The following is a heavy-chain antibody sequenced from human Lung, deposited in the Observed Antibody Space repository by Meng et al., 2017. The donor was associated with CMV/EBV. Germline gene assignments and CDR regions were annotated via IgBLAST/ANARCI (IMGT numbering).Heavy chain of an antibody. CDR3: ARPMIRGPYDGFHI. D-gene: IGHD3-10*01. CDR2: INQSGSP. CDR1: SGSFSGYN. V-gene: IGHV4-34*01. J-gene: IGHJ3*02. Sequence: SQXXSLTXAINSGSFSGYNWSWIRQPPGGAMEWIGEINQSGSPNYNPSLKSRVTMSIDTSEDQFSLKLTSVTAADTAVYDCARPMIRGPYDGFHIWGQGPMVTVSS.